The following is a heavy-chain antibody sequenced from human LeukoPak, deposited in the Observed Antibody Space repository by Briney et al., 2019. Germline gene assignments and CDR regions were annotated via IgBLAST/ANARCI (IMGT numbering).Heavy chain of an antibody. CDR1: GFSLSTSGMC. V-gene: IGHV2-70*11. J-gene: IGHJ4*02. CDR3: ARIYRYCSTTSCYVPDY. D-gene: IGHD2-2*01. Sequence: SGPTLVNPTQILTLTCSLSGFSLSTSGMCVRWIRQPPGKALEWLARIDWDDDKYYSTSLKTRLTISKGSSKNQVVLTMTNMDPVGTATYYCARIYRYCSTTSCYVPDYWGQGTLVTVSS. CDR2: IDWDDDK.